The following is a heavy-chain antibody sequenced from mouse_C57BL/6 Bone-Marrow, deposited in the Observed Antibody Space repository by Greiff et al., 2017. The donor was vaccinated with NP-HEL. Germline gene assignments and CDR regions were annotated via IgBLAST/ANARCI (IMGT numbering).Heavy chain of an antibody. CDR2: ILPGSGST. J-gene: IGHJ3*01. CDR1: GYTFTGYW. D-gene: IGHD4-1*01. Sequence: QVQLQQSGAELMKPGASVKISCKATGYTFTGYWIEWVKQRPGHGLEWIGDILPGSGSTSYNEKFKGKATLTADTSANTAYMQLSSLTTEDSAVYYCANGGTNWDGGLGDRGQGTLVSV. V-gene: IGHV1-9*01. CDR3: ANGGTNWDGGLGD.